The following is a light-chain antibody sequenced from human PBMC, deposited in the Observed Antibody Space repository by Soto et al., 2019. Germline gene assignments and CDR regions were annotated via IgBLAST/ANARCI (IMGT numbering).Light chain of an antibody. CDR3: TSYTSSNTLE. Sequence: QSALTQPASVSGSPGQSITISCTGTSSDIGGHNYVSWYQHHPGEAPKLMIYEVTNRPPGVSARFSGSKSANTASLTISGLQAEAEADYYCTSYTSSNTLEFGGGTKVTVL. V-gene: IGLV2-14*01. J-gene: IGLJ2*01. CDR1: SSDIGGHNY. CDR2: EVT.